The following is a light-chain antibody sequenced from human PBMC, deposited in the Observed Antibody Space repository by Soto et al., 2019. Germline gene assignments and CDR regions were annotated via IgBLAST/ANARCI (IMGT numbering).Light chain of an antibody. J-gene: IGKJ1*01. V-gene: IGKV3-15*01. Sequence: EIVMTQSPATLSVSPGERATLSCRASQSVSSNLAWYQQKPGQAPRLLIYGASTRATGIPARFSGSGSVTEFTLTISGLQSEDFAIYYCQHYNNLRKTFGQGTKVEIK. CDR2: GAS. CDR3: QHYNNLRKT. CDR1: QSVSSN.